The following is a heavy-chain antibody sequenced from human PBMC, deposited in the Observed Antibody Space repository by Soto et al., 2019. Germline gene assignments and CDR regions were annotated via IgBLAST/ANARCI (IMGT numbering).Heavy chain of an antibody. J-gene: IGHJ4*02. V-gene: IGHV3-23*01. Sequence: RRLSCAASGFTFSSYAMSWVRQAPGKGLEWVSAISGSGGSTYYADSVKGRFTISRDNSKNTLYLQMNSLRAEDTAIYFCARDDAHVTAAGTNTDYWGQGTLVTVSS. CDR1: GFTFSSYA. CDR3: ARDDAHVTAAGTNTDY. CDR2: ISGSGGST. D-gene: IGHD6-13*01.